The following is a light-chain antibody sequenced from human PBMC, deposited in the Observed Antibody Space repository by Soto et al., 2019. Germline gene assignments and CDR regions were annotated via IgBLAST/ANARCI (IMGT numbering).Light chain of an antibody. CDR1: QDISSY. V-gene: IGKV1-9*01. Sequence: DIQLTQSPSFLSASVGDRVTITCRASQDISSYLAWYQQKPGKAPKLLIYAASTLQSGVPSSFSGSGAGTEFTLTISSLQPEDFATYYCQQLNSYPITVGGGTKVEIK. CDR2: AAS. CDR3: QQLNSYPIT. J-gene: IGKJ4*01.